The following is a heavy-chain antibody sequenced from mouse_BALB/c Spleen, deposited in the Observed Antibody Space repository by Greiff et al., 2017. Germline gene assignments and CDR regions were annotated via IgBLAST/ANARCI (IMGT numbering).Heavy chain of an antibody. J-gene: IGHJ4*01. CDR2: INPSTGYT. CDR3: ARAYYGNYGKGYYAMDY. D-gene: IGHD2-10*01. V-gene: IGHV1-7*01. CDR1: GYTFTSYW. Sequence: QVQLQQSGAELAKPGASVKMSCKASGYTFTSYWMHWVKQRPGQGLEWIGYINPSTGYTEYNQKFKDKATLTADKSSSTAYMQLSSLTSEDSAVYYCARAYYGNYGKGYYAMDYWGQGTSVTVSS.